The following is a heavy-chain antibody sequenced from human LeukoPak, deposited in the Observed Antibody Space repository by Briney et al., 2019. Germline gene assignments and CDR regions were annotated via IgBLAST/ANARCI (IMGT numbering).Heavy chain of an antibody. V-gene: IGHV3-9*03. CDR1: GFTFDDYA. J-gene: IGHJ6*03. Sequence: GRSLRLSCAASGFTFDDYAMHWVRQAPGKGLEWVSGISWNSGSIGYADSVKGRFTISRDNAKKSLYLQMNSLRAEDMALYYCAKGSGYYYYYYMDVWGQGTMVTV. CDR3: AKGSGYYYYYYMDV. CDR2: ISWNSGSI.